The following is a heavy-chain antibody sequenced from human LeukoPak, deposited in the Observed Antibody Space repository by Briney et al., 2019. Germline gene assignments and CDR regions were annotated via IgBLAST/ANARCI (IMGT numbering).Heavy chain of an antibody. CDR3: ARLRAAAGPYYFDY. CDR2: IYTSGTT. D-gene: IGHD6-13*01. V-gene: IGHV4-4*07. J-gene: IGHJ4*02. Sequence: PSETLSLTCAVSGGSISSFYWSWIRQPAGKGLEWIGRIYTSGTTNYNPSLKSRVTMSVDTSKNQFSLTLSSVPAAAPAVSHSARLRAAAGPYYFDYWGQGTLATVSS. CDR1: GGSISSFY.